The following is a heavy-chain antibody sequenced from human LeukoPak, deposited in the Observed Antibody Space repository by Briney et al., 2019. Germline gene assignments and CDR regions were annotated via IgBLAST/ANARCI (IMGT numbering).Heavy chain of an antibody. D-gene: IGHD1-26*01. Sequence: GGSLRLSCAASGFTFSSYWMSWVRQAPGKGLEWVANIKQDGSEKYYVDSVKGRFTISRDNAKNSLYLQMNSLRAEDTAVYYCARSRIVGATMKQTFDYWGQGTLVTVSS. V-gene: IGHV3-7*01. CDR2: IKQDGSEK. CDR3: ARSRIVGATMKQTFDY. CDR1: GFTFSSYW. J-gene: IGHJ4*02.